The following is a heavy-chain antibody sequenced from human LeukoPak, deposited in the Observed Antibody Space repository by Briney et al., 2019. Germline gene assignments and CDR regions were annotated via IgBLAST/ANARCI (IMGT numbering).Heavy chain of an antibody. D-gene: IGHD3-10*01. CDR3: ARVYYGSGSYIWRTDAFDI. J-gene: IGHJ3*02. Sequence: SETLSLTCTVSGGSISSYYWSWIRQPAGKGLEWIGRIYTSGSTNYNPSLKSRVTMSVDTSKNQFSLKLSSVTAADTAVYYCARVYYGSGSYIWRTDAFDIWGQGTMVTVSS. CDR2: IYTSGST. V-gene: IGHV4-4*07. CDR1: GGSISSYY.